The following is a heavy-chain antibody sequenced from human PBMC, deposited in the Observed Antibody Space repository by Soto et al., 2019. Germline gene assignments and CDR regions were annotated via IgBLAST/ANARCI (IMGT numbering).Heavy chain of an antibody. CDR1: GFTFSNAW. J-gene: IGHJ6*02. CDR3: TTKLWGYYYGMDV. D-gene: IGHD3-16*01. Sequence: GGSLRLSCAASGFTFSNAWMNWVRQAPGKGLEWVGRIKSKTDGGTTDYAAPVKGRFTISRDDSKNTLYLQMNSLKTEDTAVYYCTTKLWGYYYGMDVWGQGTTVTVSS. V-gene: IGHV3-15*07. CDR2: IKSKTDGGTT.